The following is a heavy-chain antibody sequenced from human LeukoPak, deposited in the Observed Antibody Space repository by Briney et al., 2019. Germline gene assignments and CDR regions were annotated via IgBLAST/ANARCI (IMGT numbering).Heavy chain of an antibody. Sequence: SQTLSLTCAISGDSVSSNSAAWNWIRQSPSRGLEWLGRTYCRSKWYNDYAVSVKSRITINPDTSKNQFSLQLNSVTPEDTAVYYCARAGYCSSTSCPRYGMDVWGKGTTVTVSS. CDR3: ARAGYCSSTSCPRYGMDV. V-gene: IGHV6-1*01. D-gene: IGHD2-2*01. J-gene: IGHJ6*04. CDR2: TYCRSKWYN. CDR1: GDSVSSNSAA.